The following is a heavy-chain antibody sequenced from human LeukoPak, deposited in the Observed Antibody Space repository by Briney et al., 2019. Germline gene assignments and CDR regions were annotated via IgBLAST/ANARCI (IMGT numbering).Heavy chain of an antibody. CDR1: GYTFTSYG. Sequence: ASVKVSCKASGYTFTSYGISWVRQAPGQGLEWMGWISAYNGNTNYAQKLQGRVTMTTDTSTSTAYMELRSLRSDDTAVYYCARYEFPPTYSREDYWGQGTLVIVSS. CDR3: ARYEFPPTYSREDY. V-gene: IGHV1-18*01. J-gene: IGHJ4*02. D-gene: IGHD6-13*01. CDR2: ISAYNGNT.